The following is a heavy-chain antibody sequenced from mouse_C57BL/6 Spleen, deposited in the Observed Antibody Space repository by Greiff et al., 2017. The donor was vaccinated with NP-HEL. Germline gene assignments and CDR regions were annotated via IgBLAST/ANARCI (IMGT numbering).Heavy chain of an antibody. CDR1: GFSLTSYG. Sequence: VQLQQSGPGLVQPSQSLSITCTVSGFSLTSYGVHWVHQSPGKGLEWLGVIWRGGSTDYNAAFMSRLSITKDNSNSQVFFKMNSLQADDTAIYDCAKENDGYYGGAMDYWGQGTSVTVSS. D-gene: IGHD2-3*01. CDR3: AKENDGYYGGAMDY. V-gene: IGHV2-5*01. J-gene: IGHJ4*01. CDR2: IWRGGST.